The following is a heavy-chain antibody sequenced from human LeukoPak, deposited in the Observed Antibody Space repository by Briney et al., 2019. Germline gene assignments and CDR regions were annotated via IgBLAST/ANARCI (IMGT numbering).Heavy chain of an antibody. J-gene: IGHJ6*02. CDR1: GFTFGDYA. Sequence: GGSLRLSCTASGFTFGDYAMSWVRKAPGKGLEGVGFIRSKAYGGTTEYAASVKGRFTISRDDSKSIAYLQMNSLKTEDTAVYYCTRAALAAAGFAWGYGMDVWGQGTTVTVSS. CDR3: TRAALAAAGFAWGYGMDV. V-gene: IGHV3-49*04. CDR2: IRSKAYGGTT. D-gene: IGHD6-13*01.